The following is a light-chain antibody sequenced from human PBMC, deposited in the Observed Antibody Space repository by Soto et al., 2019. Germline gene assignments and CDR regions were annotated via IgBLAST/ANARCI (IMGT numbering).Light chain of an antibody. V-gene: IGKV3-11*01. CDR2: DAS. CDR3: QQRSNWPPEVT. J-gene: IGKJ3*01. Sequence: EIVLTQSPDTLSLSPGERATLSCRASQSVRSSLAWYQQKPGQAPRLLIYDASNRATGIPARFSGSGSGTAFNLAISSLEPGDFAVYYCQQRSNWPPEVTFGPGTKLDIK. CDR1: QSVRSS.